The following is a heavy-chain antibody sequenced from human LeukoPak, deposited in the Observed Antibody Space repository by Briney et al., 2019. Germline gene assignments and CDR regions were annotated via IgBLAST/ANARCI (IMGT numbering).Heavy chain of an antibody. CDR3: ARGINWFDP. CDR1: GYSISSYY. Sequence: SETLPLTCTVSGYSISSYYWSWIRQPPGKGLEWIGYIYYSGSTNYNPSLKSRVTISVDTSKNQFSLKLSSVTAADTAVYYCARGINWFDPWGQGTLVTVSS. CDR2: IYYSGST. D-gene: IGHD1-14*01. V-gene: IGHV4-59*01. J-gene: IGHJ5*02.